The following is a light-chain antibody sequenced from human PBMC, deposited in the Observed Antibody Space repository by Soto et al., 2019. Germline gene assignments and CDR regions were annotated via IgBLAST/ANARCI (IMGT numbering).Light chain of an antibody. CDR3: QQYDILPIT. CDR1: QDINIY. CDR2: DAS. J-gene: IGKJ5*01. Sequence: DIQMTQSRSSLFASVGYRVTITCQATQDINIYLNWYQQKPGKAPNLLIYDASNLEIGVPSRFSGSGSGTHFTSTISSLQTEDIGTYYCQQYDILPITFGRGTRLEIK. V-gene: IGKV1-33*01.